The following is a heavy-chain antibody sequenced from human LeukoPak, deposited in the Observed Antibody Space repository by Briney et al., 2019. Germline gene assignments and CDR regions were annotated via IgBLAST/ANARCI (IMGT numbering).Heavy chain of an antibody. CDR2: INWNGRST. D-gene: IGHD1-20*01. V-gene: IGHV3-20*04. CDR1: GFTFDDYG. Sequence: PGGSLRLSCAASGFTFDDYGMSWVRQAPGKGLEWVSGINWNGRSTGYADSVKGRFTVSRDNAKSSLYLQMNSLRAEDTALYYCARAYGKWNDVYFYAFDLWGQGTMVTVSS. CDR3: ARAYGKWNDVYFYAFDL. J-gene: IGHJ3*01.